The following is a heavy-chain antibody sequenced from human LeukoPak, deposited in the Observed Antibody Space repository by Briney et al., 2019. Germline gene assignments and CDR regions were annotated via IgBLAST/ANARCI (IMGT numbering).Heavy chain of an antibody. CDR3: ARGSNGDYGY. CDR2: INWNGGST. CDR1: GFTFDDYG. Sequence: GGSLRLSCAASGFTFDDYGMSWARQAPGKGLEWVSGINWNGGSTGYADFVKGRFTISRDNAKNSLYLQMNSLRAEDTALYYCARGSNGDYGYWGQGTLVTVSS. J-gene: IGHJ4*02. D-gene: IGHD4-17*01. V-gene: IGHV3-20*04.